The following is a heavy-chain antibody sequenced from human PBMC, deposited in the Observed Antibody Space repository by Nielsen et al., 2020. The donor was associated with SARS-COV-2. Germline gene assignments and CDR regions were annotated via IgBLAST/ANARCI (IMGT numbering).Heavy chain of an antibody. D-gene: IGHD5-18*01. CDR1: GFNFSSYD. J-gene: IGHJ4*02. V-gene: IGHV3-13*04. CDR2: IDTAGDT. CDR3: ARAAGTAIDY. Sequence: GESLKISCAASGFNFSSYDILWVRQAPGKGLEWVSTIDTAGDTFYPGSVKGRFTVSRENAKNSLFLQMNSLRAGDTAVYYCARAAGTAIDYWGQGTLVTVSS.